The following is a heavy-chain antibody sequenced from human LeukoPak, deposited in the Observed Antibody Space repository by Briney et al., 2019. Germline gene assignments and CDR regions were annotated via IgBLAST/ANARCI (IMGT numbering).Heavy chain of an antibody. CDR2: IWYDGSNK. Sequence: GRSLRLSCAASGFTFSSYGMHWVRQAPGKGLEWVAVIWYDGSNKYYADSVKGRFTISRDNSKNTLYLQMNSLRAEDTAVYYCAIPTAHYGYYGMDVWGQGTTVTVSS. CDR1: GFTFSSYG. J-gene: IGHJ6*02. V-gene: IGHV3-33*01. D-gene: IGHD4-11*01. CDR3: AIPTAHYGYYGMDV.